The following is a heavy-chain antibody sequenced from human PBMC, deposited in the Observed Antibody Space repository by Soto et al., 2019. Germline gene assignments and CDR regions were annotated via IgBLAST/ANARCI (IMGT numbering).Heavy chain of an antibody. CDR2: INPSGGSP. CDR1: GYTFTNYY. Sequence: QVHLMQSGAEVKKPGASARVSCQASGYTFTNYYMHWVRQAPGQGLEWMGIINPSGGSPTFAEKFLGRVTMTRDTSTSTVYMELTSLRSEDSAVYYCARGYLSTVTTYGYFDYWGRGTLVTVSS. D-gene: IGHD4-17*01. V-gene: IGHV1-46*03. J-gene: IGHJ4*02. CDR3: ARGYLSTVTTYGYFDY.